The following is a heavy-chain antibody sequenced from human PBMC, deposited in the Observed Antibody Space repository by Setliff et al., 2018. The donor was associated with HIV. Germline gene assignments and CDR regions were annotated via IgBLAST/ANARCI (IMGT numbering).Heavy chain of an antibody. CDR1: GGSISTSSYY. CDR3: SRLTRSSSNSYKGRFDP. D-gene: IGHD2-15*01. CDR2: IYYSGNT. Sequence: SETLSLTCTVSGGSISTSSYYWGWIRQSPGKGLEWIGSIYYSGNTYCKPSLKSRITISVDTSKNQFSLKLNSVTAADTAVYFCSRLTRSSSNSYKGRFDPWGQGTLVTVSS. V-gene: IGHV4-39*01. J-gene: IGHJ5*02.